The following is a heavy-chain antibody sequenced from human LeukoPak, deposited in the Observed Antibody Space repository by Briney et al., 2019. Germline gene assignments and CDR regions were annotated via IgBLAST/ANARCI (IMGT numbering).Heavy chain of an antibody. Sequence: GGSLRLSCAASRFTVSSNYMSWVRQAPGKGLEWVSVIYSGGSTYYADSVKGRFTISRDNSKNTLYLQMNSLRAEDTAVHYCARISAYYYDSSGYYWFDYWGQGTLVTVSS. D-gene: IGHD3-22*01. J-gene: IGHJ4*02. V-gene: IGHV3-53*01. CDR2: IYSGGST. CDR1: RFTVSSNY. CDR3: ARISAYYYDSSGYYWFDY.